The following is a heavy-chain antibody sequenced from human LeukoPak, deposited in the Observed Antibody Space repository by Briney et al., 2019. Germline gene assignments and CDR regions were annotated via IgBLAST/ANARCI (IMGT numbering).Heavy chain of an antibody. CDR2: INHSGST. CDR3: ARDSAVTGYSLDY. Sequence: PSETLSLTCSVSGDSFSSFFWSWIRQPPGKGLEWIGEINHSGSTNYNPSLKSRVTISVDTSKNQFSLKLSSVTAADTAVYYCARDSAVTGYSLDYWGQGTLVTVSS. D-gene: IGHD3-9*01. CDR1: GDSFSSFF. J-gene: IGHJ4*02. V-gene: IGHV4-34*01.